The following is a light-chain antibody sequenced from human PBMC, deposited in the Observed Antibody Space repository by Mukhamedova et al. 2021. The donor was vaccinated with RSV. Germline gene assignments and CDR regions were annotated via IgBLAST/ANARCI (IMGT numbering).Light chain of an antibody. CDR2: QAS. CDR3: QHHVV. V-gene: IGKV1-5*03. Sequence: ITCRATQSISRYLAWYQQKPGTAPRLLLYQASNLQVGVPSRFSGSGSDTEYTLTISSLQPDDFATYYCQHHVVFGQGTKVEIK. J-gene: IGKJ1*01. CDR1: QSISRY.